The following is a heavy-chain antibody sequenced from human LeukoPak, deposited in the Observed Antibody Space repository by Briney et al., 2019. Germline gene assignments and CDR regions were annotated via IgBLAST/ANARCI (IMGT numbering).Heavy chain of an antibody. D-gene: IGHD3-10*01. CDR3: KSNGYGLVDI. J-gene: IGHJ3*02. CDR2: IYHSGST. V-gene: IGHV4-38-2*01. CDR1: GYSISSGYY. Sequence: SETLSLTCSVSGYSISSGYYWGWIRQPPGKGLEWIGTIYHSGSTYYNPSLKSRVTISVDTSKNQFSLKLNSVTAADTAVYYAKSNGYGLVDIWGQGTMVTVSS.